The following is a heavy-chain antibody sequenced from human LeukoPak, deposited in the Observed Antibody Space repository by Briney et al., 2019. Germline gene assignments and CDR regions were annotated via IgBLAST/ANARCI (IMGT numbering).Heavy chain of an antibody. Sequence: SETLSLTCTVSGGSISSSAYYWAWIRQPPGKGLEWIGSICCTESPYYNPSLRSRVTVSVDRSKNQFSLKLSSVTAADTAVYFCASRIAAGGSADYWGQGILVTVSS. CDR3: ASRIAAGGSADY. D-gene: IGHD6-25*01. CDR2: ICCTESP. J-gene: IGHJ4*02. CDR1: GGSISSSAYY. V-gene: IGHV4-39*01.